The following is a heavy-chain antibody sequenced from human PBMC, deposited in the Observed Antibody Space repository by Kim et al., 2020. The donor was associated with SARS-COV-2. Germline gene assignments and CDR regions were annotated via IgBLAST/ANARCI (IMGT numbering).Heavy chain of an antibody. Sequence: GESLKISCKGSGYSFTSYWIGWVRQMPGKGLEWMGIIYPGDSDTRYSPSFQGQVTISADKSISTAYLQWSSLKASDTAMYYCARSRFEYSSSSSIYYYYGMDVWGQGTTVTVSS. J-gene: IGHJ6*02. D-gene: IGHD6-6*01. V-gene: IGHV5-51*01. CDR1: GYSFTSYW. CDR2: IYPGDSDT. CDR3: ARSRFEYSSSSSIYYYYGMDV.